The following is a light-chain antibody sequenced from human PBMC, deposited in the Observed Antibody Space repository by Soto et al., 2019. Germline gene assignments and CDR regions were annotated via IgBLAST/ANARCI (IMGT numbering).Light chain of an antibody. V-gene: IGLV2-14*02. CDR1: STDIGTYSR. CDR2: DVT. CDR3: SSYTSSSTLYV. J-gene: IGLJ1*01. Sequence: QSVLTQPASVSGSPGQSITISCTGTSTDIGTYSRVSWYLQYPGKAPKLMIYDVTKRPSGVSNRFSGSKSGNTASLTISGLQAEDEADYYCSSYTSSSTLYVFGTGTKLTVL.